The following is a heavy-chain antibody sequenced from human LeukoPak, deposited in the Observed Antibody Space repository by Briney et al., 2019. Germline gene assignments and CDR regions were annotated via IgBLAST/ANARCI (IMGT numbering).Heavy chain of an antibody. D-gene: IGHD6-19*01. V-gene: IGHV3-30-3*01. CDR2: ISYDGSSK. J-gene: IGHJ4*02. CDR3: TTGAPQWLVPDY. Sequence: GGSLRLSCAVSGFTFSNYAIHWVRQAPGKGLEWVAIISYDGSSKNYPDSVKGRFTISRDNSKNTLYLQMNSLKTEDTAVYYCTTGAPQWLVPDYWGQGTLVTVSS. CDR1: GFTFSNYA.